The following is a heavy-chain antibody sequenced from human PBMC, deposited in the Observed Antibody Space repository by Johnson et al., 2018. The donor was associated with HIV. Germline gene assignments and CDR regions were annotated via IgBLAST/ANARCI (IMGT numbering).Heavy chain of an antibody. CDR2: IFSEGIT. J-gene: IGHJ3*02. CDR1: GITVSSNY. D-gene: IGHD2-21*02. CDR3: VRDDYAFHI. Sequence: VQLVESGGGLVQPGGSLRLSCAASGITVSSNYMSRVRQAPGKGLEWVSVIFSEGITYNADSVTGRFTISRDTANNTLYLDMKRLRADAPAVYYCVRDDYAFHIWGQGTMVTVSS. V-gene: IGHV3-66*01.